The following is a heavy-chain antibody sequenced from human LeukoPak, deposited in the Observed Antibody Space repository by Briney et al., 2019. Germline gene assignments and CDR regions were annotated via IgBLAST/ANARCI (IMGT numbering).Heavy chain of an antibody. Sequence: SETLSLTCTVSGGSISSYYWSWIRQPPGKGLEWIGYIYYSGSTNYNPSLKSRVTISVDTSKNQFSLKLSSVTAADTAVYYCARDGSTTPGWFDPWGQGTLVTVSS. J-gene: IGHJ5*02. CDR2: IYYSGST. CDR1: GGSISSYY. CDR3: ARDGSTTPGWFDP. V-gene: IGHV4-59*01. D-gene: IGHD5/OR15-5a*01.